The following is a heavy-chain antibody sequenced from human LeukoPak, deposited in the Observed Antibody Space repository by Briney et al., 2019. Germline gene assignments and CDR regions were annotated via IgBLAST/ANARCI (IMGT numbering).Heavy chain of an antibody. J-gene: IGHJ4*02. Sequence: GGSLRLSCAASGFTFSSYAMSWVRQAPGKGLEWVSAISGSGGSTYYADSVKGRFTISRDNSKNTLYLQMNSLRAEDTAVYYCAKDLRLYNSYYYDHWGQGTLVTVSS. CDR1: GFTFSSYA. D-gene: IGHD6-19*01. CDR2: ISGSGGST. V-gene: IGHV3-23*01. CDR3: AKDLRLYNSYYYDH.